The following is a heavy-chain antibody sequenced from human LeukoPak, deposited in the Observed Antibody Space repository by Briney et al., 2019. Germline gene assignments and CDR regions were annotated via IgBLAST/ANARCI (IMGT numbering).Heavy chain of an antibody. J-gene: IGHJ4*02. CDR1: GFIFRDYW. Sequence: PGGSLRLSCEASGFIFRDYWMSWVRQAPGKGLEWVADIEPDGSGKTYVDSVKGRFTISRDNAKQSLLLQMDTVTAEDTAVYYCARDGDFWSGEGSDYWGQGTLVTVSS. CDR2: IEPDGSGK. CDR3: ARDGDFWSGEGSDY. V-gene: IGHV3-7*01. D-gene: IGHD3-3*01.